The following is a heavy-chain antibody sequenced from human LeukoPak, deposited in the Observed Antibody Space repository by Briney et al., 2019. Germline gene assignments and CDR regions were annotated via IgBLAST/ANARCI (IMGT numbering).Heavy chain of an antibody. D-gene: IGHD3-16*01. J-gene: IGHJ4*02. Sequence: GGSLRLSCAASGFTLRSHAMSWVRQAPGKGLEWASAISGSGGSTDYVDSVKGRFTIFRDNSKNTLYLQMNSLRADDTAVYYCAKQMSTVTFTPFDYWGQGTLVTVSS. V-gene: IGHV3-23*01. CDR3: AKQMSTVTFTPFDY. CDR2: ISGSGGST. CDR1: GFTLRSHA.